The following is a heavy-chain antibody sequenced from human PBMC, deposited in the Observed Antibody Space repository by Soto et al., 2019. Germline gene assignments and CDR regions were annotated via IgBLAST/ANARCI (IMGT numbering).Heavy chain of an antibody. CDR2: ISGSGGST. J-gene: IGHJ6*02. CDR1: GFTFSSYA. Sequence: PWGSLLLSCAASGFTFSSYAMSWVRQAPGKGLEWVSAISGSGGSTYYADSVKGRFTISRDNSKNTLYLQMNSLRAEDTAVYYCARDIVLMVYAIPPGFRGMDVWGQGTTVTV. V-gene: IGHV3-23*01. CDR3: ARDIVLMVYAIPPGFRGMDV. D-gene: IGHD2-8*01.